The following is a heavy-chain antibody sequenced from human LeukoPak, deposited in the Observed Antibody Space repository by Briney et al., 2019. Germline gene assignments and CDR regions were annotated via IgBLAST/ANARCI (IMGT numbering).Heavy chain of an antibody. D-gene: IGHD1-26*01. CDR3: ARPSGSYYRIFDY. CDR1: GYTFTGYY. V-gene: IGHV1-2*02. J-gene: IGHJ4*02. Sequence: ASVKVSCKASGYTFTGYYVHWVRQAPGQRLEWMGWINPKSGGTNYAQKFQGRVTMTRDTSISTAYMELSRLRSDDTAVYYCARPSGSYYRIFDYWGQGTLVTVSS. CDR2: INPKSGGT.